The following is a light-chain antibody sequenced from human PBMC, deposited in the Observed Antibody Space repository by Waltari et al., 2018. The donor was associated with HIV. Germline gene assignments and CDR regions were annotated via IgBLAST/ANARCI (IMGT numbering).Light chain of an antibody. CDR1: NSDIGKYNL. J-gene: IGLJ1*01. V-gene: IGLV2-23*02. Sequence: QSALTQPASVSGSPGPSITIACTRPNSDIGKYNLVSWYQQHPGRVPKVLIFEVTTRPSGISHRFSGSKSDNTASLTISGLQAEDEADYYCSSYATGNTYVFGTGTSVTVL. CDR2: EVT. CDR3: SSYATGNTYV.